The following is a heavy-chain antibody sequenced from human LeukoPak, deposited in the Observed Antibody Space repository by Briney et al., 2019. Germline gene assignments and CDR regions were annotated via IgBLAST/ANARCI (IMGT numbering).Heavy chain of an antibody. D-gene: IGHD2-15*01. V-gene: IGHV3-66*04. Sequence: PGGSLRLSCAASGFTVSSNYMSWVRQAPGKGLEWVSVIYSGGSTYYADSVKGRFTISRDNSKNTLYLQMNSLRAEDTAVYYCARQHCSGGSCYSGYYYMDVWGKGTTVTISS. J-gene: IGHJ6*03. CDR1: GFTVSSNY. CDR2: IYSGGST. CDR3: ARQHCSGGSCYSGYYYMDV.